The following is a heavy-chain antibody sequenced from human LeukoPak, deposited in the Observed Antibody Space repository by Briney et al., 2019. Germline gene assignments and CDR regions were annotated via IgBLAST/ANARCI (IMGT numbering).Heavy chain of an antibody. CDR2: INPSGGDT. CDR3: ARIPHSSSPFDY. Sequence: ASVKVSCKASGYTFTNYYMHWVRQAPGQGLEWMGVINPSGGDTSYAQKFQGRFTMTRDMSTSTVYMELSSLRSEDTAIYYCARIPHSSSPFDYWGQGTLVTVSS. V-gene: IGHV1-46*01. CDR1: GYTFTNYY. D-gene: IGHD6-13*01. J-gene: IGHJ4*02.